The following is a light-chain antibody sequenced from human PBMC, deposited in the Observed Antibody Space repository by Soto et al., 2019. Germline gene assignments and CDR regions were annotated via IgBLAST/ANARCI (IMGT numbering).Light chain of an antibody. CDR1: KLGGKY. CDR2: QDT. J-gene: IGLJ2*01. CDR3: QAWDSSVV. Sequence: SYELTQPPSVSVSPGQTASITCSGDKLGGKYASWYQQKPGQSPVLVIYQDTKRPSGIPERFSGSNSGNTATLTISGTQAMDEADYYCQAWDSSVVFGGGTKVTVL. V-gene: IGLV3-1*01.